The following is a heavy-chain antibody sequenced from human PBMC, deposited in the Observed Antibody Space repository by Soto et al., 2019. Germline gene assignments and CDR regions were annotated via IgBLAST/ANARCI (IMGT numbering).Heavy chain of an antibody. CDR1: GGSISSGGYY. D-gene: IGHD5-12*01. J-gene: IGHJ4*02. CDR3: AREGNLGRWLQPLDF. V-gene: IGHV4-39*07. Sequence: PSETLSLTCTVSGGSISSGGYYWGWIRQPPGKGLEWIASISYSGSTYYIPSLKSRVSISVDTSKNQFSLKLISVTAADTAKYFCAREGNLGRWLQPLDFWGQGTLVTVSS. CDR2: ISYSGST.